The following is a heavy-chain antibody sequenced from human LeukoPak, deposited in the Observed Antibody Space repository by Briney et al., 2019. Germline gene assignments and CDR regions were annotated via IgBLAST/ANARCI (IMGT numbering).Heavy chain of an antibody. J-gene: IGHJ4*02. CDR2: VYHSRST. D-gene: IGHD2-21*02. V-gene: IGHV4-59*08. Sequence: PSETVSLKCTVSGGSIFSFYWMWLRQPPGKGLVGIGDVYHSRSTNYNPSLKSRVTISIDTSKSQFSLKLSSVTAADTAVYYCARHGGGSDWYLYHWGQGTLVTVSS. CDR3: ARHGGGSDWYLYH. CDR1: GGSIFSFY.